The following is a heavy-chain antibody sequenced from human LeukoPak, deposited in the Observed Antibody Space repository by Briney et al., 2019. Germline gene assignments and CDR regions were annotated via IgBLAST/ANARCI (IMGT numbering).Heavy chain of an antibody. Sequence: SGRSLRLSCAASGFTFSSYGMHWVRQAPGKGLEWVAVISYDGSNKYYADSVKGRFTISRDNSKNTLYLQMNSLRAEDTAVYYCAKERYRWLHRPFDYWGQGTLVTVSS. CDR2: ISYDGSNK. CDR1: GFTFSSYG. J-gene: IGHJ4*02. D-gene: IGHD5-12*01. CDR3: AKERYRWLHRPFDY. V-gene: IGHV3-30*18.